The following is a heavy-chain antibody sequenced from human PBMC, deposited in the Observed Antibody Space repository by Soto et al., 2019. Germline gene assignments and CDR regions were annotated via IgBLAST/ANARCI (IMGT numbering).Heavy chain of an antibody. J-gene: IGHJ6*02. V-gene: IGHV3-30-3*01. D-gene: IGHD1-26*01. CDR2: ISYDGSNK. CDR1: GFTFTSYA. Sequence: QVQLVESGGGVGQPGRSLRLSCAASGFTFTSYAIQWVRQAPGKGLEWVAVISYDGSNKYYADSVKGRFTISRDNSKNTVYLQMNSLRPEDTALFYCAREVWEHTPRGDYYYYGMDVWGQGATVTVSS. CDR3: AREVWEHTPRGDYYYYGMDV.